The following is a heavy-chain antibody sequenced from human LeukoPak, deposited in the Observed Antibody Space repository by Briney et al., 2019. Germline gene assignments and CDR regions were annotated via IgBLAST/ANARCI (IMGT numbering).Heavy chain of an antibody. CDR2: INHSGST. CDR3: AGGLSGYYRD. J-gene: IGHJ4*02. Sequence: SETLSLTCAVYGGSFSGYYWSWIRQPPGKGLEWIGEINHSGSTNYNPSLKSRVTISVDTSKNQFSLKLTSVTAADTAVYYCAGGLSGYYRDWGQGTLVTVSS. CDR1: GGSFSGYY. V-gene: IGHV4-34*01. D-gene: IGHD3-9*01.